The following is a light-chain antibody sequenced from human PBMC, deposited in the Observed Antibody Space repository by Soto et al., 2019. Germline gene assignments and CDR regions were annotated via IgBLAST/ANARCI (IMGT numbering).Light chain of an antibody. Sequence: QSALTQPASVSGSRGQSITISCTGTSSDVGSHNFVSWYQQHPGKAPELMIYEVSKRPSGVSNRFSGSKSGNTASLTISGLQAEDEADYYCYSYVGSISFGGGTQLTVL. CDR1: SSDVGSHNF. J-gene: IGLJ2*01. CDR2: EVS. CDR3: YSYVGSIS. V-gene: IGLV2-23*02.